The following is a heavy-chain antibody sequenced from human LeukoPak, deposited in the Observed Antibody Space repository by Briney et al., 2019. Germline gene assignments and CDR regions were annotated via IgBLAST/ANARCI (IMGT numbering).Heavy chain of an antibody. CDR1: GFTFTIYA. CDR3: ARDRPNYYGSDGHYYRRDGDY. J-gene: IGHJ4*02. V-gene: IGHV3-23*01. CDR2: ITSRDGTT. D-gene: IGHD3-22*01. Sequence: QTGGSLRLSCAASGFTFTIYAMSWVRQAPGRGLEWVSSITSRDGTTYYAGSVRGRFTISRDNSKNTLYLQMNSLRVEDTAVYFCARDRPNYYGSDGHYYRRDGDYGGQGTLVTVSS.